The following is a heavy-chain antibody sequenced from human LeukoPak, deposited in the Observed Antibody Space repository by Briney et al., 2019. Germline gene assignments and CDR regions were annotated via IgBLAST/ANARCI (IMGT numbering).Heavy chain of an antibody. J-gene: IGHJ4*02. Sequence: GGSLRLSCAASGFTFSSYYMSWVRQAPGEGLEWVANIKPDGSETYYADSVKGRFTISRDNGKNSLHLQMNSLRADDTAVYYCACSRLTFSSSWWWWGQGALVTVSS. D-gene: IGHD6-13*01. CDR3: ACSRLTFSSSWWW. CDR1: GFTFSSYY. CDR2: IKPDGSET. V-gene: IGHV3-7*01.